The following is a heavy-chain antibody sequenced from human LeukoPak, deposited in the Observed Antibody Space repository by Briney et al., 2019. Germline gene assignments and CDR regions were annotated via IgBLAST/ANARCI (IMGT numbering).Heavy chain of an antibody. Sequence: PGGSLRLSCAASGFTFSSYEMNWVRQAPGKGLEWVSYISSSGSTIYYADSVKGRFTISRDNAKNSLYLQMNSLRAEDTAVYYCARGWWDHPQGAFAIWGQGTMVTVSS. CDR3: ARGWWDHPQGAFAI. CDR2: ISSSGSTI. J-gene: IGHJ3*02. V-gene: IGHV3-48*03. D-gene: IGHD1-26*01. CDR1: GFTFSSYE.